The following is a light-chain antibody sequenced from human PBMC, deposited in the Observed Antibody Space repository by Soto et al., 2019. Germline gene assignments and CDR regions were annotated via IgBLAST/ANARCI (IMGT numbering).Light chain of an antibody. J-gene: IGKJ1*01. CDR2: KAS. CDR1: QSISSW. V-gene: IGKV1-5*03. Sequence: DIQMTQSPSTLSASVGERVTITCLASQSISSWLAWYQQKPGKAPKLLIYKASSLESGVPSRFSGSGSGTEFTLTISSLQPDDFATYYCQQYNSYSLTFGQGTKVEIK. CDR3: QQYNSYSLT.